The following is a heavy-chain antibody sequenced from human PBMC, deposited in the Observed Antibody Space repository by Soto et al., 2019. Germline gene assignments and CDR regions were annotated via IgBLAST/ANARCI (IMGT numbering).Heavy chain of an antibody. CDR3: AKDHLTTTVTTVGY. CDR1: GFTFSNYG. Sequence: QVQLVKSGGGVVQSGRSLRLSCAASGFTFSNYGMHWVRQAPGKGLEWVAVISYHGSDKYYADSVKGRFTISRDNSKNTLYLQMDSLRAEDTAVYYCAKDHLTTTVTTVGYWGQGTLVTVSS. V-gene: IGHV3-30*18. J-gene: IGHJ4*02. D-gene: IGHD4-17*01. CDR2: ISYHGSDK.